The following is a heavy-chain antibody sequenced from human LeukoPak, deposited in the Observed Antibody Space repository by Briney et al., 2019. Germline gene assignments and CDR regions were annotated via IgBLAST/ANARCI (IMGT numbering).Heavy chain of an antibody. CDR3: ARAYGSGIGYWFDP. CDR2: VYYTGST. CDR1: GGSISSGGHY. J-gene: IGHJ5*02. Sequence: SETLSLTCSVSGGSISSGGHYWSWIRQHPGKGLEWIGYVYYTGSTYYNPSLKSRVTISVDTSKNQFSLKLSPVTAADTAVYFCARAYGSGIGYWFDPWGQGTLVTVSS. V-gene: IGHV4-31*03. D-gene: IGHD3-10*01.